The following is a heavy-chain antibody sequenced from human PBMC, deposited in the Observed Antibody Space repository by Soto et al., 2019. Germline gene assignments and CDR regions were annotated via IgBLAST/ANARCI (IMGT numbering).Heavy chain of an antibody. Sequence: ASVKVSCKASGYTFTSYAMHWVRQAPGQRLEWMGWINAGNGNTKYSQKFQGRVTITRDTSASTAYMELSSLRSEDTAVYYCARYLVAAADYWYFDLWGRGTLVTVSS. CDR2: INAGNGNT. V-gene: IGHV1-3*01. J-gene: IGHJ2*01. CDR1: GYTFTSYA. CDR3: ARYLVAAADYWYFDL. D-gene: IGHD6-13*01.